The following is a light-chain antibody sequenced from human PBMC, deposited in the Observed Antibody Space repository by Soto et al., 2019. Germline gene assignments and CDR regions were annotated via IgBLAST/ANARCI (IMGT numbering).Light chain of an antibody. CDR2: GNT. Sequence: QSVLTQPPSVSGAPGQGVTISCTGRSSNVGAGYDVHWYQQLPGTVPKLLIYGNTNRPSGVPDRFSGSKSGTSASLAITGLQAEDEADYYCQSYDNSLSGYVFGTGTKLTVL. CDR3: QSYDNSLSGYV. V-gene: IGLV1-40*01. CDR1: SSNVGAGYD. J-gene: IGLJ1*01.